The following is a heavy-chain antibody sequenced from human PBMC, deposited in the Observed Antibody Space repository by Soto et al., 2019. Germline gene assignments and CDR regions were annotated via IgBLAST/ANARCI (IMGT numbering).Heavy chain of an antibody. D-gene: IGHD3-16*02. J-gene: IGHJ4*02. CDR3: ARGITFGGVIVRPHFDY. CDR1: DGSISSSGYY. CDR2: ISYSGST. V-gene: IGHV4-31*03. Sequence: SETLSLTCTVSDGSISSSGYYWSWIRQHPGQGLEWIGYISYSGSTYYNPSLKSRVTISLDTSKNQFSLKLNSATAADTAVYYCARGITFGGVIVRPHFDYWGQGTLVTVSS.